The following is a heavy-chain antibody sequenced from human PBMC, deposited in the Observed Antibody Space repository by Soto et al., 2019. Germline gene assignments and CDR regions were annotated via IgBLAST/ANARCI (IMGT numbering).Heavy chain of an antibody. Sequence: QVQLVQSGAEVKKPGSSVKVSCKASGGTFSSYAISWVRQAPGQGLEWMGGIIPIFGTANSAQKFQGRFTITSDESTGTASIELSRLLAEDTAVYYCAREGGSGNYRYYAMDVWGQGITVTVSS. CDR1: GGTFSSYA. J-gene: IGHJ6*02. CDR2: IIPIFGTA. V-gene: IGHV1-69*05. D-gene: IGHD3-10*01. CDR3: AREGGSGNYRYYAMDV.